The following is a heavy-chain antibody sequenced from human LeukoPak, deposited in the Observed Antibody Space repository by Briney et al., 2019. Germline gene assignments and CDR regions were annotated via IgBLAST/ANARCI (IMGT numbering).Heavy chain of an antibody. Sequence: SETLSLTCAVYGGSFSGYYWSWIRQPPGKGLEWIGEINHSGSTNYNPSLKSRVTISVDTSKNQFSLKLSSVTAADTAVYYCARGRLKLPDYWGQGTLVTVSS. CDR2: INHSGST. D-gene: IGHD1-1*01. CDR3: ARGRLKLPDY. CDR1: GGSFSGYY. J-gene: IGHJ4*02. V-gene: IGHV4-34*01.